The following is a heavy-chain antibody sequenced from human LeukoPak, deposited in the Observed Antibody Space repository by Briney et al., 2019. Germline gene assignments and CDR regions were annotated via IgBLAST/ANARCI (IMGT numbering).Heavy chain of an antibody. V-gene: IGHV4-59*01. Sequence: SETLSLTCTVSVSGDSFSSYHWSWLRQPPEKGLEWIGYISSSGSTSYNTSLKSRVTISVDTSKNQFSLKLSSVTAADTAVYYCARVGRGDHTWGSYSCEHWGQGTLVSVSS. CDR2: ISSSGST. J-gene: IGHJ1*01. CDR3: ARVGRGDHTWGSYSCEH. D-gene: IGHD3-16*01. CDR1: GDSFSSYH.